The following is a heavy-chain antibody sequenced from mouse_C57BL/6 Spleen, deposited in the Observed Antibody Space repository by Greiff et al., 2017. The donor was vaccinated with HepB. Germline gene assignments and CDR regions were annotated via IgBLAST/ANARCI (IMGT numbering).Heavy chain of an antibody. D-gene: IGHD1-1*01. CDR1: GFTFSDYY. CDR3: ARDGDYGSNYWYFDV. Sequence: EVQVVESEGGLVQPGSSMKLSCTASGFTFSDYYMAWVRQVPEKGLEWVANINYDGSSTYYLDSLKSRFIISRDNAKNILYLQMSSLKSEDTATYYCARDGDYGSNYWYFDVWGTGTTVTVSS. V-gene: IGHV5-16*01. J-gene: IGHJ1*03. CDR2: INYDGSST.